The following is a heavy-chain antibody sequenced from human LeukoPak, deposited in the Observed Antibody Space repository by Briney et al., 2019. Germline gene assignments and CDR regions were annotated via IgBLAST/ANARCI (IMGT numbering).Heavy chain of an antibody. D-gene: IGHD3-3*01. CDR3: ARDPRTKLYSYGMDV. CDR1: GFTFSSYA. Sequence: GRSLRLSCAASGFTFSSYAMHWVRQAPGKGLEWVSSISSSSSYIYYADSVKGRFTISRDNAKNSLYLQMNSLRAEDTAVYYCARDPRTKLYSYGMDVWGQGTTVTVSS. V-gene: IGHV3-21*01. CDR2: ISSSSSYI. J-gene: IGHJ6*02.